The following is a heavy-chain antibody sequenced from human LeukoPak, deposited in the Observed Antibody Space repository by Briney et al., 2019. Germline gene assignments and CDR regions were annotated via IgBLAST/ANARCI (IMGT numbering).Heavy chain of an antibody. V-gene: IGHV4-59*01. CDR1: GASITSYY. J-gene: IGHJ6*04. D-gene: IGHD5/OR15-5a*01. CDR2: IYYTGST. Sequence: SETLSLTCTVSGASITSYYWSWIRHPPGKGLEWIGYIYYTGSTNYNPSLKSRVTISVDTSKNQFSLKLSSVTAADTAVYYCARDRTGYSVLDVWGKGTTVTVSS. CDR3: ARDRTGYSVLDV.